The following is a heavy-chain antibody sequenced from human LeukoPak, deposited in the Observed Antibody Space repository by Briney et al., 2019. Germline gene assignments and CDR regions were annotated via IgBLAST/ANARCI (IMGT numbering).Heavy chain of an antibody. CDR3: ARWIAVAGSPWFDP. D-gene: IGHD6-19*01. CDR2: MNPNSGNT. V-gene: IGHV1-8*02. CDR1: GYTFTSYD. J-gene: IGHJ5*02. Sequence: GASVKVSCKASGYTFTSYDINWVRQATGQGLEWMGWMNPNSGNTGYAQQLQGRVTMTTDTSTSTAYMELRSLRSDDTAVYYCARWIAVAGSPWFDPWGQGTLVTVSS.